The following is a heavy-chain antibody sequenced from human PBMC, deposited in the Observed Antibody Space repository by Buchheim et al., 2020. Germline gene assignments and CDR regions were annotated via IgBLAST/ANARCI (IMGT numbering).Heavy chain of an antibody. Sequence: QVQLVQSGEGVVQPGKSLTLSCAASGFTFSNFAMHWVRQAPGKGLEWVAAISIDGKTEQYAASVKGRFTVSRDNSKNTMHLQMNSLRSDDTAMYFCTKTATTVSRDWFGPWGKG. CDR3: TKTATTVSRDWFGP. V-gene: IGHV3-30*18. CDR2: ISIDGKTE. D-gene: IGHD4-17*01. CDR1: GFTFSNFA. J-gene: IGHJ5*02.